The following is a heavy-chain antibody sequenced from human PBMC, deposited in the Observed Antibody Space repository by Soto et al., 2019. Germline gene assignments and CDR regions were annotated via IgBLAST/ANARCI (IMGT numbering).Heavy chain of an antibody. D-gene: IGHD6-19*01. CDR3: ASPTRVAGYYYYGMDV. CDR2: IIPIFGTA. CDR1: GGTFSSYA. Sequence: QVQLVQSGAEVKKPGSSVNVSCKASGGTFSSYAISWVRQAPGQGLEWMGGIIPIFGTANYAQKFQGRVTITADESTSTAYMELSSLRSEDTAVYYCASPTRVAGYYYYGMDVWGQGTTVTVSS. V-gene: IGHV1-69*01. J-gene: IGHJ6*02.